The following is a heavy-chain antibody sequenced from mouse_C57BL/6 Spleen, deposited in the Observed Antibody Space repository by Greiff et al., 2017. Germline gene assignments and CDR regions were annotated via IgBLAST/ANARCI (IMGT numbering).Heavy chain of an antibody. Sequence: QVQLQQSGPELVKPGASVKISCKASGYAFSSSWMNWVKQRPGKGLEWIGRIYPGDGDTNYNGKFKGKATLTVDKSSSTAYMQLSSLTSEDSAVYFCGSPVDYWGQGTTLTVSS. J-gene: IGHJ2*01. CDR1: GYAFSSSW. CDR2: IYPGDGDT. V-gene: IGHV1-82*01. CDR3: GSPVDY.